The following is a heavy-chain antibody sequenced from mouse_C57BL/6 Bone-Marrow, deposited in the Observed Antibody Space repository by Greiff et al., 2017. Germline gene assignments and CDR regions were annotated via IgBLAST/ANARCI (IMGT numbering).Heavy chain of an antibody. CDR1: GYTFTSYW. J-gene: IGHJ1*03. V-gene: IGHV1-64*01. D-gene: IGHD1-1*01. CDR3: VIYYYGAFDV. CDR2: IHPNSGST. Sequence: QVQLQQPGAELVKPGASVKLSCKASGYTFTSYWMHWVKQRPGQGLEWIGMIHPNSGSTNYNEKFKSKATLTVAKSSSTAYMQLSSLTSADSAVYYCVIYYYGAFDVWGTGTTVTVSS.